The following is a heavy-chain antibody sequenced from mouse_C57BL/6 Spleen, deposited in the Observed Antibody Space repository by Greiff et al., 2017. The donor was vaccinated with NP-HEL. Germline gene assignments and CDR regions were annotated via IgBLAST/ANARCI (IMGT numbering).Heavy chain of an antibody. V-gene: IGHV3-6*01. Sequence: VQLQQSGPGLVKPSQSLSLTCSVTGYSITSGYYWNWIRQFPGNKLEWMGYISYDGSNNYNPSLKNRISITRDTSKNQFFLKLNSVTTEDTATYYCARPYDYEDYAMDYWGQGTSVTVSS. J-gene: IGHJ4*01. D-gene: IGHD2-4*01. CDR1: GYSITSGYY. CDR3: ARPYDYEDYAMDY. CDR2: ISYDGSN.